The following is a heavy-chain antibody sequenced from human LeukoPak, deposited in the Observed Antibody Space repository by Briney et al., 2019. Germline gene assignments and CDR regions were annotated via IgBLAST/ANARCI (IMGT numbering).Heavy chain of an antibody. CDR3: ARASTHRYNWKSGQLNDAFDI. J-gene: IGHJ3*02. V-gene: IGHV1-69*06. CDR2: IIPIFGTA. CDR1: GGTFSSYA. D-gene: IGHD1-20*01. Sequence: SVKVSCKASGGTFSSYAISWVRQAPGQGLEWMGGIIPIFGTANYAQKFQGRVTITADKSTSTAYMELRSLRSDDTAVYYCARASTHRYNWKSGQLNDAFDIWGQGTMVTVSS.